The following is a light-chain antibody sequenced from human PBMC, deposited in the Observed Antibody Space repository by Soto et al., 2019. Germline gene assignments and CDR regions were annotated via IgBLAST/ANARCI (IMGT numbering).Light chain of an antibody. J-gene: IGKJ1*01. V-gene: IGKV2-40*01. CDR1: QSLSDSDDVNTY. CDR3: MQRIEFPWT. CDR2: TLS. Sequence: VITQTTLYLPVTSQEPASISRRSSQSLSDSDDVNTYLDWYLQKPGQSPQLLIYTLSSRASGVPDRFSGSGSGTDFTLKISRVEAEEVGVYYCMQRIEFPWTVGRGTKVDIK.